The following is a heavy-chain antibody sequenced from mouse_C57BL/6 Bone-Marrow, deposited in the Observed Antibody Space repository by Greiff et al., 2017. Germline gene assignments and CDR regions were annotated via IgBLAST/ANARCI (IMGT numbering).Heavy chain of an antibody. J-gene: IGHJ3*01. Sequence: QVQLKQPGAELVKPGASVKLSCKASGYTFTSYWMHWVKQRPGRGLEWIGRIDPNSGGTKYNEKFKSKATLTVEKPSSTASMQLSSLTSEDSAVYYCARTFLFITTVGGFAYWGQGTLVTVSA. V-gene: IGHV1-72*01. CDR1: GYTFTSYW. CDR2: IDPNSGGT. CDR3: ARTFLFITTVGGFAY. D-gene: IGHD1-1*01.